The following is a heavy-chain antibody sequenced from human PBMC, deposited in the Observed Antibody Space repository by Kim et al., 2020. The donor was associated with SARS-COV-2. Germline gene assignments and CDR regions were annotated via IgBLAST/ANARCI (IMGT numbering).Heavy chain of an antibody. V-gene: IGHV4-31*03. J-gene: IGHJ4*02. CDR2: IYYSGST. CDR1: GGSISSGGYY. CDR3: ARGPPTAMEYYFDY. Sequence: SETLSLTCTVSGGSISSGGYYWSWIRQHPGKGLEWIGYIYYSGSTYYNPSLKSRVTISVDTSKNQFSLKLSSVTAADTAVYYCARGPPTAMEYYFDYWGQGTLVTVSS. D-gene: IGHD5-18*01.